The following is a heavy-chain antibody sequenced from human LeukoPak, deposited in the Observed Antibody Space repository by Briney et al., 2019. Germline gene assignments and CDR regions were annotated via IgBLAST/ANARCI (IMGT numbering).Heavy chain of an antibody. CDR1: GFTVSSNY. J-gene: IGHJ4*02. V-gene: IGHV3-66*01. Sequence: LGGSLRLSCAASGFTVSSNYMSWVRQAPGKGLEWVSVIYSGGSTYYADSVKGRFTISRDNSKNTLYLQMNSLRAEDTAVYYCARDHPGTVTNLWGQGTLVTVS. CDR3: ARDHPGTVTNL. CDR2: IYSGGST. D-gene: IGHD4-4*01.